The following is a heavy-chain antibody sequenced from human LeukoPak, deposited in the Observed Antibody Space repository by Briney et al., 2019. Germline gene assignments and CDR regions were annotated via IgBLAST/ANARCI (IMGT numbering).Heavy chain of an antibody. CDR1: GFTFSSYG. CDR2: IRYDGSNK. CDR3: ARLDRETYCTSTSCYVY. D-gene: IGHD2-2*01. J-gene: IGHJ4*02. Sequence: GGSLRLSCAASGFTFSSYGMHWVRQAPGKGLEWVAFIRYDGSNKYYADSVKGRFTISRDNSKNTLYLQMNSLRAEDTAVYYCARLDRETYCTSTSCYVYWGQGTLVTVSS. V-gene: IGHV3-30*02.